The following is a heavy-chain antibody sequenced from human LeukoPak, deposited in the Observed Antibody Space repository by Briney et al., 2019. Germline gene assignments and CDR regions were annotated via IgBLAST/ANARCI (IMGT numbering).Heavy chain of an antibody. Sequence: SETLSLTCAVYGGSFSNYYWSWIRQPPGKGLEWIGYIYYSGSTTYNPSLKSRVTMSVDTAKNQFSLKLRSVTAADTAVYYCARGDFCSSTNCYLRPMDVWGKGTTVTVSS. D-gene: IGHD2-2*01. J-gene: IGHJ6*03. CDR3: ARGDFCSSTNCYLRPMDV. CDR2: IYYSGST. CDR1: GGSFSNYY. V-gene: IGHV4-59*01.